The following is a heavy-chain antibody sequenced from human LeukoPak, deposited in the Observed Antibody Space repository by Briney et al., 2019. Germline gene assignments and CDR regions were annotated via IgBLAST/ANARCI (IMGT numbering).Heavy chain of an antibody. CDR2: LYYSGNT. CDR1: GGSISSYY. CDR3: AREGSYDSSGYRDWFDP. Sequence: SETLSLTCTVSGGSISSYYWHWIRQPPGKGLEWIGYLYYSGNTYYNPSLKSRVTMSVDTSKNQFSLKLSSVTAADTAVYYCAREGSYDSSGYRDWFDPWGQGTLVTVSS. V-gene: IGHV4-59*01. D-gene: IGHD3-22*01. J-gene: IGHJ5*02.